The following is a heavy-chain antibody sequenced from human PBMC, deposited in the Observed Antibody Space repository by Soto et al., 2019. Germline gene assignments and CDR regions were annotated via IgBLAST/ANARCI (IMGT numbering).Heavy chain of an antibody. CDR2: ISGSGDSK. V-gene: IGHV3-23*01. CDR1: GFTFSSYA. J-gene: IGHJ5*02. Sequence: GSLRLSCAASGFTFSSYAMSWVRQAPGKGLEWVSTISGSGDSKYHAGSVMGRFTISRDNSKNTLYLQMNSLRAEDTALYYCAKDKIGGDWAPLHWFDPWGQGTLVTVSS. CDR3: AKDKIGGDWAPLHWFDP. D-gene: IGHD2-21*02.